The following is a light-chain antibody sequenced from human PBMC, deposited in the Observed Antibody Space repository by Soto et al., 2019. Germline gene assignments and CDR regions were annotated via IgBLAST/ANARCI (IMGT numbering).Light chain of an antibody. CDR3: GTWDSSLSAV. V-gene: IGLV1-51*01. CDR2: DNN. CDR1: SSNIGNNY. J-gene: IGLJ2*01. Sequence: QSALTQPPSVSAAPGQKVTISCSGSSSNIGNNYVSWYQQLPGTAPKLLIYDNNKRPSGIPDRFSGSKSGTSATLGITGLQTGDEAEYYCGTWDSSLSAVFGGGTKLTVL.